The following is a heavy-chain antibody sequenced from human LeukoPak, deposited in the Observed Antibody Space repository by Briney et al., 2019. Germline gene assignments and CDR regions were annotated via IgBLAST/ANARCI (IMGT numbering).Heavy chain of an antibody. CDR1: GGSFSGYY. Sequence: ETLSLTCAVYGGSFSGYYWSWVRQAPGKGLEWVGRIKSKTDGGTTDYAAPVKGRFTISRDDSKNTLYLQMNSLKTEDTAVYYCTTGLPAITNYYYYYMDVWGKGTTVTVSS. CDR2: IKSKTDGGTT. D-gene: IGHD2-2*01. J-gene: IGHJ6*03. CDR3: TTGLPAITNYYYYYMDV. V-gene: IGHV3-15*01.